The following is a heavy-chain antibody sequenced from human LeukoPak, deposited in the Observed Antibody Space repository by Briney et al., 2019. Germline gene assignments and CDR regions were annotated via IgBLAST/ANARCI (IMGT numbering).Heavy chain of an antibody. D-gene: IGHD6-13*01. CDR2: INPNSGGT. CDR3: ARVIAAASTRLDY. CDR1: GYTFTDYY. Sequence: ASVKVSCKASGYTFTDYYMHWVRQAPGQGLEWMGWINPNSGGTNYAQNFQGRVTMTRDTSISTAYMELSRLRSDDTAMYYCARVIAAASTRLDYWGREPWSPSPQ. V-gene: IGHV1-2*02. J-gene: IGHJ4*02.